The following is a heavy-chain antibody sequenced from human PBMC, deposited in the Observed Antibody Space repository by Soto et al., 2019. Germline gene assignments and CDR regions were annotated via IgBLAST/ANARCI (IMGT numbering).Heavy chain of an antibody. CDR2: IVVGSGNT. CDR1: GFTFTSSA. Sequence: SVKVSCKASGFTFTSSAMQWVRQARGQRLEWIGWIVVGSGNTNYAQKFQERVTITRDMSTSTAYMELSSLRSEDTAVYYCAAPAELRYFDWLLGADYYYYGMDVWGQGTTVTVSS. D-gene: IGHD3-9*01. V-gene: IGHV1-58*02. CDR3: AAPAELRYFDWLLGADYYYYGMDV. J-gene: IGHJ6*02.